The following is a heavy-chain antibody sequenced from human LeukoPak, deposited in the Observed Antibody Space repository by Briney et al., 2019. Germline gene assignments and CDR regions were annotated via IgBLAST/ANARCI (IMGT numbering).Heavy chain of an antibody. J-gene: IGHJ4*02. CDR1: GFIFNGYT. CDR3: ARGLDNYGYKFDY. CDR2: ISSSGSNI. V-gene: IGHV3-21*06. D-gene: IGHD5-18*01. Sequence: GGSLRLSCEASGFIFNGYTMNWVRQAPGKGLKWVSSISSSGSNIYYADSVKGRFTISRDNAENSLYLQMNSLRAEDTAVYYCARGLDNYGYKFDYWGQGTLVTVSS.